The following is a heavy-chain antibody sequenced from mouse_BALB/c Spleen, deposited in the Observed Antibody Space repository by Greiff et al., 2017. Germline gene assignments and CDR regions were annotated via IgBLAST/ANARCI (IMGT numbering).Heavy chain of an antibody. CDR2: IRNKANGYTT. J-gene: IGHJ2*01. Sequence: EVQLQESGGGLVQPGGSLRLSCATSGFTFTDYYMSWVRQPPGKALEWLGFIRNKANGYTTEYSASVKGRFTISSDNSQSILYLRMNTLRAEDSATYYCARDYRYYFGYWGQGTTLTVSS. D-gene: IGHD2-14*01. CDR1: GFTFTDYY. CDR3: ARDYRYYFGY. V-gene: IGHV7-3*02.